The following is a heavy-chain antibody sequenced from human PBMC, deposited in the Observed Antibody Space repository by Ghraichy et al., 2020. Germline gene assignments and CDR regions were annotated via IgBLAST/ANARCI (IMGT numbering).Heavy chain of an antibody. CDR3: ARGGGNFDY. CDR1: GFTFSTFW. D-gene: IGHD1-1*01. J-gene: IGHJ4*02. V-gene: IGHV3-7*01. Sequence: GSLRLSCAASGFTFSTFWMSWVRQAPGKGLEWVANINQDASEKYYVDSVKGRFTISRDNAKNSLYLQMNSLRAEDTAVYYCARGGGNFDYWGQGTLVTVSS. CDR2: INQDASEK.